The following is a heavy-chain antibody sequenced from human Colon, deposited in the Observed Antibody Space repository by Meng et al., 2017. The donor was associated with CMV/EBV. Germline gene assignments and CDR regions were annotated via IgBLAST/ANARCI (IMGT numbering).Heavy chain of an antibody. CDR1: GGSFSGYY. V-gene: IGHV4-34*01. CDR3: ARVVRRELKTRYYYYYGMDV. J-gene: IGHJ6*02. D-gene: IGHD1-26*01. Sequence: SETLSLTCAVYGGSFSGYYWSWIRQLPGKGLEWIGEINHSGSTNYNPSLKSRVTISVDTSKNQFSLKLSSVTAADTAVYYCARVVRRELKTRYYYYYGMDVWGQGTTVTVSS. CDR2: INHSGST.